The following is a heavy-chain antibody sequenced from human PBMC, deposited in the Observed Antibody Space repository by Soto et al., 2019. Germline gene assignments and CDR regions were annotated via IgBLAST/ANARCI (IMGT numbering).Heavy chain of an antibody. D-gene: IGHD4-4*01. Sequence: QVRLVESGGGVVQPGRSLRLSCAASGFAFSTYVMHWVRQAPGKGLEWVTGISNAGTSTHYADSLKGRFTISRDNSKNTLYLQKDSLKSEDTALYYCATEDYSSGRAGTFCHWGQGTLVTVTS. V-gene: IGHV3-30-3*01. J-gene: IGHJ1*01. CDR1: GFAFSTYV. CDR3: ATEDYSSGRAGTFCH. CDR2: ISNAGTST.